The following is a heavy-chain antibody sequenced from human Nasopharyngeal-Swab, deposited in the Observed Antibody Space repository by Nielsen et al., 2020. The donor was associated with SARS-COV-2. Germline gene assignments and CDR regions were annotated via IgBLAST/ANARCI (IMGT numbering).Heavy chain of an antibody. V-gene: IGHV4-59*12. CDR1: GGSISSYY. J-gene: IGHJ4*02. CDR3: AREVVGGLVDS. D-gene: IGHD1-26*01. Sequence: SETLSLTCTVSGGSISSYYWSWIRQSPGKGLEGIGYFSYTGITNYNPSLKSRVTISVDMSKNQFSLKLSSVAAADAAVYYCAREVVGGLVDSWGQGTLVTVSS. CDR2: FSYTGIT.